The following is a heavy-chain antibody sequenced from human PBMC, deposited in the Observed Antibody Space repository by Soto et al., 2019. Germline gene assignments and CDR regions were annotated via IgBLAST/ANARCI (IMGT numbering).Heavy chain of an antibody. CDR1: GGTFSSYT. D-gene: IGHD1-26*01. V-gene: IGHV1-69*02. J-gene: IGHJ4*02. CDR2: IIPILGIA. CDR3: ASDLLGSGSYHFDH. Sequence: QVQLVQSGAEVKKPGSSVKVSCKASGGTFSSYTISWVRQAPGQGLEWMGRIIPILGIANYAQKFQGRVTITADKSTSTAYMELSSLRSEDTAVYYCASDLLGSGSYHFDHWGQGTLVTVSS.